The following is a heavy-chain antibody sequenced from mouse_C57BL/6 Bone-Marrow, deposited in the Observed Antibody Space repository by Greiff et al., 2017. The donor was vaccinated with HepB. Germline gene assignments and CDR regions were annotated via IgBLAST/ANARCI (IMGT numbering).Heavy chain of an antibody. J-gene: IGHJ2*01. CDR3: ARSQNYYGSSYERYFDY. V-gene: IGHV1-55*01. D-gene: IGHD1-1*01. CDR1: GYTFTSYW. Sequence: QVQLQQPGAELVKPGASVKMSCKASGYTFTSYWITWVKQRPGQGLEWIGDIYPGSGSTNYNEKFKSKATLTVDTSSSTAYMQLSSLTSEDSAVYYCARSQNYYGSSYERYFDYWGQGTTLTVSS. CDR2: IYPGSGST.